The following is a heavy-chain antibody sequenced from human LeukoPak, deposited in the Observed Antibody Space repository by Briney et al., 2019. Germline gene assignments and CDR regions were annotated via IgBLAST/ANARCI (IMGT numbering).Heavy chain of an antibody. J-gene: IGHJ6*02. CDR1: GGSISSSKYY. CDR2: IHYSGNT. V-gene: IGHV4-39*07. Sequence: SETLSLTCTVSGGSISSSKYYWGWIRQPPGKGLEWIGSIHYSGNTYYNPSLKSRVTISVDTSKNQFSLKLSSVTAADTAVYYCARVGMGAVAGYTWRGYYYGMDVWGQGTTVTVSS. CDR3: ARVGMGAVAGYTWRGYYYGMDV. D-gene: IGHD6-19*01.